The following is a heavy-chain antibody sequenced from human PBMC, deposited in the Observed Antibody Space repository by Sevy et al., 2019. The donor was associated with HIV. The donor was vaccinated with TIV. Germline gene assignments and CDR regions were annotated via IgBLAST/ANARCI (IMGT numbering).Heavy chain of an antibody. CDR3: ASTFDSEGAFDV. CDR1: GGTFSSYA. V-gene: IGHV1-69*13. J-gene: IGHJ3*01. CDR2: IIPIFGTA. Sequence: ASVKVSCKASGGTFSSYAINWVRQAPGQGLEWMGGIIPIFGTANYALKFQGRVTTTADESTSTAYMELSSLRSEDTAVYYCASTFDSEGAFDVWGQGTMVTVSS.